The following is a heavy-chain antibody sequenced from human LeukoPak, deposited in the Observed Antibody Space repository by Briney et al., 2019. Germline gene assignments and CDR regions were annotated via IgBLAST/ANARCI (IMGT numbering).Heavy chain of an antibody. CDR3: ARDGAYYFDY. D-gene: IGHD4/OR15-4a*01. Sequence: GGSLRLSCAASGFTFSSYWMNWARQAPGKGLEWVAVISYDGSNKYYADSVKGRFTISRDNSKNTLYLQMNSLRAEDTAVYYCARDGAYYFDYWGQGTLVTVSS. CDR2: ISYDGSNK. V-gene: IGHV3-30-3*01. J-gene: IGHJ4*02. CDR1: GFTFSSYW.